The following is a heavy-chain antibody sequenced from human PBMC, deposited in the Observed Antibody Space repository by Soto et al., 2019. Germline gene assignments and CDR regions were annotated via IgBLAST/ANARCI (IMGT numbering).Heavy chain of an antibody. J-gene: IGHJ6*02. Sequence: QLLESGGGLVQPGGSLRLSCVASGFTFSSYGMSWVRQAPGKGLERVAGISGISGRTDYADSAKGRFTISRDNSNNILYLQLNSLRAEDTAIYYCAKQRKYRAYYYPMDVWCQGATVTVSS. CDR2: ISGISGRT. CDR3: AKQRKYRAYYYPMDV. CDR1: GFTFSSYG. V-gene: IGHV3-23*01. D-gene: IGHD5-18*01.